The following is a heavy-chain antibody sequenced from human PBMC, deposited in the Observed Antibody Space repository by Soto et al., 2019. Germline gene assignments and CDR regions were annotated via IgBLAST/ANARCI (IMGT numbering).Heavy chain of an antibody. CDR3: ARDYSSGWSDY. CDR1: GFTFSSYG. CDR2: IWYDGNNK. D-gene: IGHD6-19*01. J-gene: IGHJ4*02. V-gene: IGHV3-33*01. Sequence: PGGSLRLSCAASGFTFSSYGLHWVRQAPGKGLEWVAVIWYDGNNKYYEDSVKGRFTISRDNSKNTLYLQMNSLRAEDTAVYYCARDYSSGWSDYWGQGTLVTVSS.